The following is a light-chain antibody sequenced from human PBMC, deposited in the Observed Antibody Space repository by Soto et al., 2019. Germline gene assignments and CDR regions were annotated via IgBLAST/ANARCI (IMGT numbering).Light chain of an antibody. Sequence: QSALTQPASVSGSPGQSIAISCTGTSNDVGGYNYVSWYQHHPGKAPKLMIYDVSNRPSGVSNRFSGSKSGNTASLTISGLQAEDEADYYCSSYTSSSTPYVFGTGTKVTVL. CDR1: SNDVGGYNY. J-gene: IGLJ1*01. CDR3: SSYTSSSTPYV. V-gene: IGLV2-14*01. CDR2: DVS.